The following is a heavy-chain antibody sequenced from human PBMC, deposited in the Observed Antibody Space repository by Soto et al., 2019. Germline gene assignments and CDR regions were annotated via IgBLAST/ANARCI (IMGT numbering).Heavy chain of an antibody. D-gene: IGHD5-18*01. J-gene: IGHJ4*02. V-gene: IGHV4-34*01. CDR2: INHSGST. CDR3: ARGMLYSYGSYYFDY. CDR1: GGSFSGYY. Sequence: QVQLQQWGAGLLKPSETLSLTCAVYGGSFSGYYWSCIRQPPGKGLEWIGEINHSGSTNYNPSLQSRVTISVDTSKNQFSLKLSSVTAADTAVYYCARGMLYSYGSYYFDYWGQGTLVTVSS.